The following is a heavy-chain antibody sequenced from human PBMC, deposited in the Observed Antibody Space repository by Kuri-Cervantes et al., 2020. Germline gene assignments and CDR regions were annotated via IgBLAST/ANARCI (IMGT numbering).Heavy chain of an antibody. V-gene: IGHV1-69*13. D-gene: IGHD3-9*01. CDR3: ARDRTENYDILTGYYPRWFDP. CDR2: IIPIFGTA. J-gene: IGHJ5*02. CDR1: GGTFSSYA. Sequence: VKVSCKASGGTFSSYAISWVRQAPGQGLEWMGGIIPIFGTANYAQKFQGRVTITADESTSTAYMELSSLRSEDTAVYYCARDRTENYDILTGYYPRWFDPWGQGTLVTVSS.